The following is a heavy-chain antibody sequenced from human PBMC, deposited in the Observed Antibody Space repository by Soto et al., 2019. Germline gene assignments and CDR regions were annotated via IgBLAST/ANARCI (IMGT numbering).Heavy chain of an antibody. Sequence: GASVKVSCKTSGYTFSDYDINWVRQATGQGLEWIGWMNPNSGETGYAQKFQGRVTMTRSVSLTTAYLELSSLRSEDTAVYYCARVAVAARPRWYNWFDPWGQGTLVPVSS. V-gene: IGHV1-8*02. CDR3: ARVAVAARPRWYNWFDP. J-gene: IGHJ5*02. CDR1: GYTFSDYD. CDR2: MNPNSGET. D-gene: IGHD2-15*01.